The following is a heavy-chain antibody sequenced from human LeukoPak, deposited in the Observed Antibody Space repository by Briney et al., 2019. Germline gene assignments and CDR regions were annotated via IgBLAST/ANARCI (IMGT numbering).Heavy chain of an antibody. Sequence: GGSLRLSCAASGFTVSSNYMSWVRQAPGKGLEWVSVIYSGGSTYYADSVKGRFTISRDNYKNTLYLQMNSLRAEDTAVYYCARASITMVRGVINDYWGQGTLVTVSS. CDR3: ARASITMVRGVINDY. CDR1: GFTVSSNY. V-gene: IGHV3-66*01. J-gene: IGHJ4*02. CDR2: IYSGGST. D-gene: IGHD3-10*01.